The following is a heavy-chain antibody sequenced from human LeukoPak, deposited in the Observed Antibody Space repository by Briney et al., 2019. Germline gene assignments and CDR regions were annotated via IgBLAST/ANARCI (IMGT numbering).Heavy chain of an antibody. CDR3: ATPPPSGNSFDY. J-gene: IGHJ4*02. V-gene: IGHV1-69*01. CDR1: GGTFSSYA. CDR2: IIPMFGTA. Sequence: SVKVSCKASGGTFSSYAISWVRQAPGQGLEWMGGIIPMFGTANYAQQFQGRVTITADEPKNTAYMALRRLRSEDTAVYYCATPPPSGNSFDYWGQGTLVTVSS. D-gene: IGHD2-15*01.